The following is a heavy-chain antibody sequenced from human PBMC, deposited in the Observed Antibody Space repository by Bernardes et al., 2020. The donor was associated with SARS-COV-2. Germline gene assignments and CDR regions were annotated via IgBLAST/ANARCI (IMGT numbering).Heavy chain of an antibody. CDR1: GFTFSRYW. CDR3: ARRVDCSSTTCPIAY. J-gene: IGHJ4*02. Sequence: GGSLRLSRAASGFTFSRYWMHWVRQPPGKGLVWVSRITSDGSSTSYADSVEGRFTISRDNAKNTLYLQMNSLRAEDTAVYYCARRVDCSSTTCPIAYWGQGTLVTVSS. V-gene: IGHV3-74*01. CDR2: ITSDGSST. D-gene: IGHD2-2*01.